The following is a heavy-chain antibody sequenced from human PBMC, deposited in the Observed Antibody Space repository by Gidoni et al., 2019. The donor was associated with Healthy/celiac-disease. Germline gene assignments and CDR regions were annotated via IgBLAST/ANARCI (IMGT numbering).Heavy chain of an antibody. CDR2: ISWNSGSI. D-gene: IGHD3-22*01. V-gene: IGHV3-9*01. J-gene: IGHJ4*02. CDR3: AKQSNYYDSSGYYPYYFDY. Sequence: EVQLVESGGGLVQPGRSLRLSCAASGFTFDDYAMHWVRQAPGKGLEWVSGISWNSGSIGYADSVKGRFTISRDNAKNSLYLQMNSLRAEDTALYYCAKQSNYYDSSGYYPYYFDYWGQGTLVTVSS. CDR1: GFTFDDYA.